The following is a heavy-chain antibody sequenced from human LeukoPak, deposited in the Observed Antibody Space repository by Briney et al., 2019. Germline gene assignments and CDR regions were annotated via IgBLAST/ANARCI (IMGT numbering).Heavy chain of an antibody. D-gene: IGHD3-22*01. CDR1: GGSISSGSYY. J-gene: IGHJ6*02. CDR2: IYTSGST. Sequence: SETLSLTCTVSGGSISSGSYYWSWIRQRAGKGLEWIGRIYTSGSTNYNPSLKSRVTISVDTSKNQFSLRLSSVTAADTAVYYCAREGYYYDSSGYTRYYYYYGMDVWGQGTTVTVSS. CDR3: AREGYYYDSSGYTRYYYYYGMDV. V-gene: IGHV4-61*02.